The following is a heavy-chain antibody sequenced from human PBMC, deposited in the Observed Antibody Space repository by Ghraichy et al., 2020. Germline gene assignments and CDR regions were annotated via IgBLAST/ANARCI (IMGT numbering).Heavy chain of an antibody. CDR2: IRQDEGEK. D-gene: IGHD3-10*01. CDR1: GFTFSSYW. CDR3: ARLTYGSGMREFDY. J-gene: IGHJ4*02. Sequence: GGSLRLSCADSGFTFSSYWMSWVRQAPGKGLEWVANIRQDEGEKFYVDSVKGRFTGSRDNAKNSLYLKMNSLRVDDTAVYYCARLTYGSGMREFDYWGQRAQVTVSS. V-gene: IGHV3-7*03.